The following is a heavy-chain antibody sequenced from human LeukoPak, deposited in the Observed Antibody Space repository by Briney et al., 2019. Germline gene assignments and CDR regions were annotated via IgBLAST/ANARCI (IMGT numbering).Heavy chain of an antibody. D-gene: IGHD3-9*01. CDR2: INPSGGST. CDR3: ARSNILTGYYEY. V-gene: IGHV1-46*01. J-gene: IGHJ4*02. CDR1: GYAFTSYY. Sequence: ASVKVSCKASGYAFTSYYMHWVRQAPGQGLEWMGIINPSGGSTSYAQKFQGRVTMTRDTSTSTVYMELSSLRSEDTAVYYCARSNILTGYYEYWGQGTLVTVSS.